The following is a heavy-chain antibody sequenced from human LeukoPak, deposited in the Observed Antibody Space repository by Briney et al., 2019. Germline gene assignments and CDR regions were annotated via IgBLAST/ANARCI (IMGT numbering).Heavy chain of an antibody. V-gene: IGHV3-21*01. CDR3: ARGGGYYIMDV. Sequence: PGGSLGLSCAASGFTFSGYSMNWVRQAPGKGLEWVSSISSSSSYIYYADSVKGRFTMSRDNAKNSLYLQMNSLRADDTAVYYCARGGGYYIMDVWGQGTTVTVSS. CDR2: ISSSSSYI. D-gene: IGHD3-10*01. J-gene: IGHJ6*02. CDR1: GFTFSGYS.